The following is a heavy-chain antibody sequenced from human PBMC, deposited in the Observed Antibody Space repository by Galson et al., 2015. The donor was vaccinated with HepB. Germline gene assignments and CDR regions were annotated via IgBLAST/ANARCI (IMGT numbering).Heavy chain of an antibody. V-gene: IGHV3-13*01. J-gene: IGHJ4*02. CDR2: IAIAGAT. D-gene: IGHD6-19*01. CDR1: GIALSNYD. CDR3: VRAGLGHGWPHFEQ. Sequence: SLRLSCAASGIALSNYDFHWVRQATGQGLEWVSAIAIAGATFYSDSVKGRFTISRENGRNSVSLQLDNLTVADTAVYHCVRAGLGHGWPHFEQWGQGTLVAVSS.